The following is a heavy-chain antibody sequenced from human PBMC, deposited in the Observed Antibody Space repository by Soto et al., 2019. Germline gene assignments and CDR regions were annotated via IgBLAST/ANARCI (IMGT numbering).Heavy chain of an antibody. J-gene: IGHJ5*02. CDR2: GYYSGST. V-gene: IGHV4-59*11. Sequence: PSETLSLTCTVSGTSMSGHFWSWMRQPPGKGLEWIGYGYYSGSTLYNPSLKSRVTISLDTSKNHFSLRLNSVTSADTAVYYCARGVYLSLVRTGWFDPWGQGTLVSVSS. D-gene: IGHD3-10*01. CDR1: GTSMSGHF. CDR3: ARGVYLSLVRTGWFDP.